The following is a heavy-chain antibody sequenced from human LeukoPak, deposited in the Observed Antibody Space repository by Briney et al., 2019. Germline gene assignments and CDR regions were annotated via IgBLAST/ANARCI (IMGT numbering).Heavy chain of an antibody. CDR3: AREGRVSGYDFDC. V-gene: IGHV3-74*03. CDR2: INSDGSSI. D-gene: IGHD5-12*01. CDR1: GFTFNTYA. Sequence: GGSLRLSCEASGFTFNTYAIYWVRQAPGKGLVWVSRINSDGSSITYADSVKGRFTISRDNAKNTLFLQMNSLRVEDTALYYCAREGRVSGYDFDCWGQGTLVTVSS. J-gene: IGHJ4*02.